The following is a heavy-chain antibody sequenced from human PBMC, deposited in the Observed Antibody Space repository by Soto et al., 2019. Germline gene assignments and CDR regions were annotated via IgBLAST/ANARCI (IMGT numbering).Heavy chain of an antibody. CDR3: ARGDTGYCSSIACPFDY. J-gene: IGHJ4*02. CDR2: IYPGDSDT. Sequence: PGESLKISCKGSGYSFTSYWIGWVRQMHGKGLEWMGIIYPGDSDTRYSPSFQGQVTISVDKSISTAYLQWSSLKASDTAMYYCARGDTGYCSSIACPFDYWGQGTLVTVSS. CDR1: GYSFTSYW. V-gene: IGHV5-51*01. D-gene: IGHD2-2*01.